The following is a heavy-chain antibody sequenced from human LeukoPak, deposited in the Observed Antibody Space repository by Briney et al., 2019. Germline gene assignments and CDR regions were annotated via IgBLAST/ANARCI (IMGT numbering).Heavy chain of an antibody. D-gene: IGHD5-24*01. CDR3: AKDGDGYTN. CDR1: EFTASDNY. CDR2: VFSGGRI. J-gene: IGHJ4*02. Sequence: GGSLRLSCAASEFTASDNYMNWIRQAPGKGPEWVAVVFSGGRIYYADSVKGRFTISRDNSKNTLYLQMNSLRAEDTAVYYCAKDGDGYTNWGQGTLVTVSS. V-gene: IGHV3-66*01.